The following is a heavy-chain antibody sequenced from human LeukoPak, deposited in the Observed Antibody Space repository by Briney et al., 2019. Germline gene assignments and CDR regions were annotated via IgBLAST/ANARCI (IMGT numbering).Heavy chain of an antibody. Sequence: GWALRLSCAASGCSFSNYWMSWVGQAPGKGVEGVACIKQGGREKYYVDPVKDPFTIARGNAKDSLYLQMNTLRVEDTAVYYCARVSSGWLGYWGPGSLVTVSS. CDR1: GCSFSNYW. J-gene: IGHJ4*02. V-gene: IGHV3-7*04. CDR2: IKQGGREK. D-gene: IGHD6-19*01. CDR3: ARVSSGWLGY.